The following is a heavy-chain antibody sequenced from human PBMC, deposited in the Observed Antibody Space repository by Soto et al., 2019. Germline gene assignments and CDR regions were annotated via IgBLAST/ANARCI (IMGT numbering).Heavy chain of an antibody. Sequence: PGGSLRLSCVGSGFTFSYYEMNWVRQAPGKGLERVAFISHTDRLTHYPDSVRGRFTISRDNAKNSLYLHVTSLRVEDTAVYYCARDTGRASADLWGQGTLVTVSS. CDR1: GFTFSYYE. V-gene: IGHV3-48*03. D-gene: IGHD6-13*01. CDR3: ARDTGRASADL. CDR2: ISHTDRLT. J-gene: IGHJ5*02.